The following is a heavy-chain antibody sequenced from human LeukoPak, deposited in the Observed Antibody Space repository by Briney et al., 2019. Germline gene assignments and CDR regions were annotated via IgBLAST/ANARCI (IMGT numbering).Heavy chain of an antibody. D-gene: IGHD1-1*01. Sequence: GGSLRLSCAASGFTFSSNAIHWVRQAPGKGLEWVAEISYDGGNTYYADAVKGRFTISRDNSKNTLYLQMNSLRAEDTAVYYRAKEGTGILFDYWGQGTLVTVSS. V-gene: IGHV3-30-3*01. CDR2: ISYDGGNT. CDR3: AKEGTGILFDY. J-gene: IGHJ4*02. CDR1: GFTFSSNA.